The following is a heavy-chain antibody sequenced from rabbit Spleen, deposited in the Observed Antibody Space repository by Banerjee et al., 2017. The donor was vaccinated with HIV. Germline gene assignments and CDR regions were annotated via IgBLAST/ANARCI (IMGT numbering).Heavy chain of an antibody. CDR2: INTYTGKS. V-gene: IGHV1S45*01. D-gene: IGHD1-1*01. CDR3: ARDLIGIIGWNFNL. CDR1: GFSFSDRDV. J-gene: IGHJ4*01. Sequence: QEQLVESGGGLVQPGGSLKLSCKASGFSFSDRDVMWWVRQAPGKGLEWIACINTYTGKSVYASWATGRFTISRTSSITVTLQMTSLTAADTATYFCARDLIGIIGWNFNLWGQGTLVSVS.